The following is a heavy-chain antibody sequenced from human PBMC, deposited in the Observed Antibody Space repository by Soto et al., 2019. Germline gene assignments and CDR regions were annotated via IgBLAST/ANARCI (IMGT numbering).Heavy chain of an antibody. CDR3: ATVLSAAFDI. CDR2: ISTTGGST. CDR1: GFSFSRYA. J-gene: IGHJ3*02. Sequence: GGSLRLSCAASGFSFSRYAMSWVRQAPGKGLEWVSAISTTGGSTHYADSVKGRFTISRDNSKNTVYLQMNSLRAEDTALYYCATVLSAAFDIWGQGTMVTVSS. V-gene: IGHV3-23*01.